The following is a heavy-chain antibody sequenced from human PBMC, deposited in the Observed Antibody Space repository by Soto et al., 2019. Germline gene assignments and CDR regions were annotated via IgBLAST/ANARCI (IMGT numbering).Heavy chain of an antibody. V-gene: IGHV3-15*01. CDR3: TTGIYYDILTGYHNVAY. Sequence: LRLSCVASGFNLSHPWMTWVRQAAGKGLEWVGRIKSKTDGGTADYAAPVKGRATISRDDSKNTVYLQMNSLKTEDTAVYYCTTGIYYDILTGYHNVAYWGQGALVTVSS. CDR2: IKSKTDGGTA. J-gene: IGHJ4*02. D-gene: IGHD3-9*01. CDR1: GFNLSHPW.